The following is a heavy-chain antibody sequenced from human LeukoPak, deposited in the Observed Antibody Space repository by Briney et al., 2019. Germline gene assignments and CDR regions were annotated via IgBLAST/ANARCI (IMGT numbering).Heavy chain of an antibody. CDR1: GFTFSSYE. Sequence: PGGSLRLSCAASGFTFSSYEMNWVRQAPGKGLEWVSYISSSGSTIYYADSVKGRFTISRDNAKNSLYLQMNSLGAEDTAVYYCAKAPVDSGKFNWFDFWGQGTLVTVSS. CDR2: ISSSGSTI. J-gene: IGHJ5*01. CDR3: AKAPVDSGKFNWFDF. V-gene: IGHV3-48*03. D-gene: IGHD3-10*01.